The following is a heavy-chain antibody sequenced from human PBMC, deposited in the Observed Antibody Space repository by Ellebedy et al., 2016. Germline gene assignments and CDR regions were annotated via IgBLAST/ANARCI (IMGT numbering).Heavy chain of an antibody. CDR1: GGTFSSSA. CDR2: IIPIFGTA. Sequence: ASVKVSCKASGGTFSSSAISWVRQAPGQGLEWMGVIIPIFGTANYGQKFQGRVTITADESTSTAYMELSSLRSEDTAVYYCARTISSSWYEYFYFWGQGTLVTVSS. J-gene: IGHJ4*02. D-gene: IGHD6-13*01. V-gene: IGHV1-69*13. CDR3: ARTISSSWYEYFYF.